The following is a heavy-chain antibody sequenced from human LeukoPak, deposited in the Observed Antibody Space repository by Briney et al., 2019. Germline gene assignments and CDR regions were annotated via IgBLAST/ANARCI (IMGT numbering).Heavy chain of an antibody. D-gene: IGHD3-22*01. J-gene: IGHJ3*01. V-gene: IGHV3-23*01. Sequence: GGSLRLSCAASGFTFATSGMTWVRQAPGKGLEWVSAISGSGHTTYYADSVRGRFTISRDNSKNTLYLQMNSLRADDTAVYYCAKIALYYVSTGYPELDAFNVWGQGTMVTVSS. CDR3: AKIALYYVSTGYPELDAFNV. CDR1: GFTFATSG. CDR2: ISGSGHTT.